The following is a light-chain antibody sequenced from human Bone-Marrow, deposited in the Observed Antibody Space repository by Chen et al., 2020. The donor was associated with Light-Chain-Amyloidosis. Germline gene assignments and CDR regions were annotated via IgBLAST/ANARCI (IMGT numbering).Light chain of an antibody. V-gene: IGLV2-23*01. Sequence: QSALTHPASVSGSPGQSITIPCTGTSSNVGDYSLVSWYQQHPGKAHKLILYEGIQRPSGVSSRFSGSMSGNTAPLTISGLQTEDEADYFCYTYAGSATFVCGSATTVTVL. CDR2: EGI. CDR3: YTYAGSATFV. CDR1: SSNVGDYSL. J-gene: IGLJ1*01.